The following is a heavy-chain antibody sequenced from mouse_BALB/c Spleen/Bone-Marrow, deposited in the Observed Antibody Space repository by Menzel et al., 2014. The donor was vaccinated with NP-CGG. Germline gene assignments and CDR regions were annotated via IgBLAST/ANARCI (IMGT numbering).Heavy chain of an antibody. J-gene: IGHJ3*01. V-gene: IGHV5-4*02. Sequence: EVKLVESGGGLVKPGGSLKLSCAASGFTFSDYYMYWVRQTPEKRLGWVATISDGGSYTYYPDSVKGRFTISRDNAKNNLYLQMSSLKSEDTAMYYCANYYGSTWFAYWGKGTLVTGSA. CDR1: GFTFSDYY. D-gene: IGHD1-1*01. CDR3: ANYYGSTWFAY. CDR2: ISDGGSYT.